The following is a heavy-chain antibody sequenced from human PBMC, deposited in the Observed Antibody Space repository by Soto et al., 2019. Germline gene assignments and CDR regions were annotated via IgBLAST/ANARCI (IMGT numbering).Heavy chain of an antibody. CDR2: IDLSGTMT. CDR1: GLSFSYYC. J-gene: IGHJ4*02. V-gene: IGHV3-23*05. CDR3: TKDRVSDGIYSFDY. Sequence: GGSLRLSCAASGLSFSYYCMNWVRQAPGKGLECVAFIDLSGTMTDYRESVKGRFTLSKDKSIKTVYLQMNSLRVEDAAVYYCTKDRVSDGIYSFDYWGQGALVTVSS. D-gene: IGHD2-15*01.